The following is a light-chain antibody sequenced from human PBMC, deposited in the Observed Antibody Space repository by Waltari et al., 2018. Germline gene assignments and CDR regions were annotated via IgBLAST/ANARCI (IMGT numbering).Light chain of an antibody. CDR3: SSYAGSSKGV. CDR1: SSDVGNSKR. CDR2: AVS. V-gene: IGLV2-23*02. J-gene: IGLJ2*01. Sequence: QSALTQPASVSGSPGQSITLSCTGTSSDVGNSKRVSWYKQHPGKAPNLMIYAVSKRPSGVSDRFSGSKSGDMASLTISGLQPEDEAEYFCSSYAGSSKGVFGGGTKVTVL.